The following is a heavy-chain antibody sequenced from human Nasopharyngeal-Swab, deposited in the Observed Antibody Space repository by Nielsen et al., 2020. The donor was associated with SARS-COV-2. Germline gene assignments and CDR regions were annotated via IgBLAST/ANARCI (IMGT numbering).Heavy chain of an antibody. V-gene: IGHV3-30*03. J-gene: IGHJ4*02. D-gene: IGHD3-10*01. Sequence: GESLKISCAASGFTFSSYGMHWVRQAPGKGLEWVAVISYDGSNKYYADSVKGRFTISRDNSKNTLYLQMNSLRAEDTAVYYCARDEAMVRGVIGYWGQGTLVTVSS. CDR3: ARDEAMVRGVIGY. CDR1: GFTFSSYG. CDR2: ISYDGSNK.